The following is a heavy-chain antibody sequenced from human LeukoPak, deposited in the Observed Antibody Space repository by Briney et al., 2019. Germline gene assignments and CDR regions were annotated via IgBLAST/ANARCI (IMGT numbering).Heavy chain of an antibody. V-gene: IGHV4-39*07. J-gene: IGHJ2*01. CDR2: IYYSGST. CDR3: ARSNRYFDL. Sequence: SETLSLTCTVSGGSISSSSYYWGWIRQPPGKGLEWIGSIYYSGSTNYNPSLKSRVTISVDTSKNQFSLKLSSVTAADTAVYYCARSNRYFDLWGRGTLVTVSS. CDR1: GGSISSSSYY.